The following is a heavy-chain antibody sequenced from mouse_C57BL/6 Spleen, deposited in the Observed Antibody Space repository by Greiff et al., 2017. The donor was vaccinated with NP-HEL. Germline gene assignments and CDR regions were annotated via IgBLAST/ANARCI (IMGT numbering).Heavy chain of an antibody. CDR1: GYSFTGYY. J-gene: IGHJ4*01. CDR2: ISGYNGAT. D-gene: IGHD2-4*01. CDR3: ARGLSTMINYYAMDY. Sequence: LVKTGASVKISCKASGYSFTGYYMHWVKQSHGKSLEWIGYISGYNGATSYKQKFKGKATFTVDTSSSKAYMQFNSLTSEDSAVYYCARGLSTMINYYAMDYWGQGTSVTVSS. V-gene: IGHV1S34*01.